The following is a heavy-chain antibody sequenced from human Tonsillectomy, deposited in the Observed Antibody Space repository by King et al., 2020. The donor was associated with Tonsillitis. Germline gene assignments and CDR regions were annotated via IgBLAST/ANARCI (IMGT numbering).Heavy chain of an antibody. CDR3: ATTYGIAAAFDN. CDR1: GYPFTGYF. CDR2: INPNSGGT. D-gene: IGHD6-13*01. Sequence: QLVQSGAEVNKPGASVKVSCKASGYPFTGYFMNWVRQAPGQGLEWMGWINPNSGGTNYAQKFQGWVTMTWDTSISTAYMELRRLRSDDTAVYYCATTYGIAAAFDNWGQGTLVTVSS. J-gene: IGHJ4*02. V-gene: IGHV1-2*04.